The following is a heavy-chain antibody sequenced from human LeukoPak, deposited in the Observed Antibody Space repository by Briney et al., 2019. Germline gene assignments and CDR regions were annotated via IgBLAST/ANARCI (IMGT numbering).Heavy chain of an antibody. CDR3: ARASIVPLFDY. J-gene: IGHJ4*02. CDR2: IYYSGST. D-gene: IGHD3-16*02. CDR1: GGSISTRGYF. V-gene: IGHV4-39*07. Sequence: SETLSLTCTVSGGSISTRGYFWGWIRQPPGKGLEWIASIYYSGSTYNNPSLKSRVTISVDTSKNQFSLKLSSVTAADTAVYYCARASIVPLFDYWGQGTLVTVSS.